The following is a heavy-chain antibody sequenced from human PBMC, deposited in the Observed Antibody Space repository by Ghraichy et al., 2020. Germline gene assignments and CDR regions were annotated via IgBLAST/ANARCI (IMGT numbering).Heavy chain of an antibody. J-gene: IGHJ4*02. CDR2: INHSGST. CDR1: GGSFSGYY. D-gene: IGHD3-3*01. V-gene: IGHV4-34*01. Sequence: SETLSLTCAVYGGSFSGYYWSWIRQPPGKGLEWIGEINHSGSTNYNPSLKSRVTISVDTSKNQFSLKLSSVTAADTAVYYCARAGDFWSGPPYDYWGQGTLVTVSS. CDR3: ARAGDFWSGPPYDY.